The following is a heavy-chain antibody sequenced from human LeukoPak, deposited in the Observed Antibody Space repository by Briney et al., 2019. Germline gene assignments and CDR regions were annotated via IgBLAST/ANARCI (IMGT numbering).Heavy chain of an antibody. J-gene: IGHJ4*02. D-gene: IGHD7-27*01. CDR1: GFTFTNYW. Sequence: GGSLRLSCAASGFTFTNYWMAWVRQAPGKGLEWVANIKGDGSDKNLVDSVKGRFTISRDNAKNSVYLEMNNLRAEDTAVYYCARDGPWGYFDYWGQGTLVTSSS. CDR2: IKGDGSDK. V-gene: IGHV3-7*03. CDR3: ARDGPWGYFDY.